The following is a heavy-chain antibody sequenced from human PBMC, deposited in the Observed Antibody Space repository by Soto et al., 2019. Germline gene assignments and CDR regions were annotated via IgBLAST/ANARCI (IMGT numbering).Heavy chain of an antibody. CDR2: INHSGST. Sequence: SETLSLTCAVYVGSFSGYYWSWIRQPPGKGLEWIGEINHSGSTNYNPSLKSRVTISVDTSKNQFSLKLSSVTAADTAVYYCASRALLRYFDYWGQGTLVTVSS. CDR3: ASRALLRYFDY. V-gene: IGHV4-34*01. CDR1: VGSFSGYY. D-gene: IGHD3-9*01. J-gene: IGHJ4*02.